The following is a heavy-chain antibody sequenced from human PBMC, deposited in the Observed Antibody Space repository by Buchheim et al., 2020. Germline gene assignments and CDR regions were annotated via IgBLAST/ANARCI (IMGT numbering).Heavy chain of an antibody. Sequence: QVQLVESGGGVVQPGRSLRLSCAASGFTFSSYAMHWVRQAPGKGLEWVAVISYDGSNKYYADSVKGRFTISRDNSKNTLYLQMNSLRAEDTAVYYCARDIYGGNSVDYWGQGTL. CDR1: GFTFSSYA. D-gene: IGHD4-23*01. CDR2: ISYDGSNK. J-gene: IGHJ4*02. V-gene: IGHV3-30*04. CDR3: ARDIYGGNSVDY.